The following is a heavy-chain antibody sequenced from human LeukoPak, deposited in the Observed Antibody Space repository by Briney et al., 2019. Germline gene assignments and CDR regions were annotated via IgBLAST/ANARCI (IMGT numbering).Heavy chain of an antibody. Sequence: GGSLRLSCAASGFTVSSNYMSWVRQAPGKGLEWVSVIYSGGSTYYADSVKGRFTISRDNSKNTLYLQMNSLRAEDTAVYYCARDHYDILTGYYATFDYWGQGTLVTVSS. D-gene: IGHD3-9*01. V-gene: IGHV3-66*01. CDR3: ARDHYDILTGYYATFDY. J-gene: IGHJ4*02. CDR1: GFTVSSNY. CDR2: IYSGGST.